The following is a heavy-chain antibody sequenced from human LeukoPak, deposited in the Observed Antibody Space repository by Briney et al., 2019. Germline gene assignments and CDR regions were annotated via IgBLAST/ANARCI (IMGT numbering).Heavy chain of an antibody. CDR1: GFTLTGYY. D-gene: IGHD3-9*01. V-gene: IGHV1-2*02. CDR3: ARAPYYDNGEDYFDY. Sequence: ASVKVSCKPSGFTLTGYYLHWVRQAPGQGLEWMGWINPHIGGTNYAQKFQGRVTVTWDTSISTVYMELSSLRSDDTAVYFCARAPYYDNGEDYFDYWGQGTLVTVSS. CDR2: INPHIGGT. J-gene: IGHJ4*02.